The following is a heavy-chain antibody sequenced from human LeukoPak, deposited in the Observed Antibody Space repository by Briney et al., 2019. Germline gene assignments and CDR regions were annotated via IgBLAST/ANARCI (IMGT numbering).Heavy chain of an antibody. CDR1: GFTFSTHG. CDR3: ARAPGRRGYDYLSDYFDY. V-gene: IGHV3-30*02. CDR2: IRYDGSNK. Sequence: GGSLRLSCAASGFTFSTHGLHWVRQAPGKGLEWVAFIRYDGSNKYYADSVKGRFTISRDNSKNTLYLQMNSLRAEDTAVYYCARAPGRRGYDYLSDYFDYWGQGTLVTVSS. D-gene: IGHD5-12*01. J-gene: IGHJ4*02.